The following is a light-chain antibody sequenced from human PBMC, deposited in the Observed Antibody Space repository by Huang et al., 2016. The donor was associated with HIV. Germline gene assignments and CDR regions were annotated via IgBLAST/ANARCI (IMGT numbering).Light chain of an antibody. CDR1: QGISSY. J-gene: IGKJ1*01. CDR2: AAS. Sequence: IQLTQSPSSLSASVGDRFTITCRASQGISSYLAWYQLKPGKAPKILIYAASTLQSGVPSRFSGSGSGTDFTLTISSLQPEDFATYYCQQLNSYPRTFGQGTKVEIK. V-gene: IGKV1-9*01. CDR3: QQLNSYPRT.